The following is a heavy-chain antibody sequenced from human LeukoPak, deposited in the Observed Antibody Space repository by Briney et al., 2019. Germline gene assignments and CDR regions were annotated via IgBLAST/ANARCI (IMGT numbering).Heavy chain of an antibody. D-gene: IGHD6-13*01. CDR2: IYYGGTT. J-gene: IGHJ4*02. CDR3: ARHQRPGTLLPAAGRIDY. CDR1: GDSISSSSYY. V-gene: IGHV4-39*01. Sequence: SETLSLTCSVSGDSISSSSYYWGWIRQPPGEGLEWIANIYYGGTTYYNPSLKSRVTISADTSKNQFSLKLRSVTATDTAVYYCARHQRPGTLLPAAGRIDYWGQGTLVTVSS.